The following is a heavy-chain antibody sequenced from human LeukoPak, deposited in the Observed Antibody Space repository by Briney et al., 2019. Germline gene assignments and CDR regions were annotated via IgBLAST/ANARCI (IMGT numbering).Heavy chain of an antibody. J-gene: IGHJ3*02. D-gene: IGHD3-9*01. CDR2: IYSGGST. CDR1: GFTFSSYG. V-gene: IGHV3-53*01. CDR3: ARVGLNDILTGYYGHDAFDI. Sequence: PGGSLRLSCAASGFTFSSYGIHWVRQAPGKGLEWVAVIYSGGSTYYADSVKGRFTISRDNSKNTLYLQMNSLRAEDTAVYYCARVGLNDILTGYYGHDAFDIWGQGTMVTVSS.